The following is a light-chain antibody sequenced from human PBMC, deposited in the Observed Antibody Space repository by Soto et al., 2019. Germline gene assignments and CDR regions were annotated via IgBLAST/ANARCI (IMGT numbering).Light chain of an antibody. V-gene: IGKV3-20*01. J-gene: IGKJ2*01. CDR1: QSVSSTY. CDR2: GAS. CDR3: QQYGSSPVT. Sequence: EIVLTQSPGTLSLSPGERATLSCRASQSVSSTYLAWYQQKPGQAPSLLIYGASSRPTGIPDRFSGSGSGTDFTLTISRLEPEDFAVYYCQQYGSSPVTFGQGTKLESK.